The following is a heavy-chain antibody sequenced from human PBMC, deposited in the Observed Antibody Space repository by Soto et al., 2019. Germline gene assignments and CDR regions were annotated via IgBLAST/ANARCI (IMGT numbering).Heavy chain of an antibody. CDR1: GGSISLERFY. J-gene: IGHJ4*02. D-gene: IGHD2-2*01. CDR2: VFHTGTT. V-gene: IGHV4-61*01. Sequence: QVQLLQSDPGLMKPSETLSLTCTVSGGSISLERFYWTWVRQAPGNGLEWIGYVFHTGTTKYNPSLGGRATSSVDTSRNKFCLELRSLTAADTAVYFCAREFSDAPNNYFDFWGQG. CDR3: AREFSDAPNNYFDF.